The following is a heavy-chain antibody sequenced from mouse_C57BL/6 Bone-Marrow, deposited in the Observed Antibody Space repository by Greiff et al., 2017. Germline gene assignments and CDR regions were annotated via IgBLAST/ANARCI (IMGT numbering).Heavy chain of an antibody. J-gene: IGHJ1*03. V-gene: IGHV14-4*01. D-gene: IGHD1-1*01. CDR3: TTFYGSSYLRYFDV. CDR1: GFNIKDDY. CDR2: IDPENGDT. Sequence: VQLQQSGAELVRPGASVKLSCTASGFNIKDDYMHWVKQRPEQGLEWIGWIDPENGDTEYASKFQGKATITADTSSNTAYLQLSRLTSEDTAVYYCTTFYGSSYLRYFDVWGTGTTVTVSS.